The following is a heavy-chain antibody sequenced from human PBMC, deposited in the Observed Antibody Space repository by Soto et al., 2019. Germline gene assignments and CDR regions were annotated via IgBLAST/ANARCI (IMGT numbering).Heavy chain of an antibody. V-gene: IGHV4-34*01. J-gene: IGHJ6*02. CDR3: ARGEWVLTGYRPWYYGMDV. D-gene: IGHD3-9*01. CDR1: DEPFSGSY. CDR2: INHSGST. Sequence: SETLSLTCDVPDEPFSGSYWSWIRQPPEKGLEWIGEINHSGSTNYNPSLMSRLTISMDRSRKQVSLKLNSVTAADTAVYYCARGEWVLTGYRPWYYGMDVWGQGTTVTVSS.